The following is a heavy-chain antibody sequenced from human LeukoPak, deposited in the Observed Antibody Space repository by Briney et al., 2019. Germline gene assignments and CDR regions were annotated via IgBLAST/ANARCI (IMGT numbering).Heavy chain of an antibody. Sequence: SETLSLTCTVSGGSICSSSYHWGWIRQPPGKGLEWIGSIYYSGSTYYNPSLKSRVTISVDTSKNQFSLKLSSVTAADTAVYYCARGGGDLWQDFDYWGQGTLVTVSS. V-gene: IGHV4-39*07. D-gene: IGHD2-21*02. CDR1: GGSICSSSYH. CDR2: IYYSGST. CDR3: ARGGGDLWQDFDY. J-gene: IGHJ4*02.